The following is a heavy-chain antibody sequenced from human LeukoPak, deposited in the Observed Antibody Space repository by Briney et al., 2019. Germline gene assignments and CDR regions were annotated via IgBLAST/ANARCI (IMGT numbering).Heavy chain of an antibody. J-gene: IGHJ5*02. CDR2: ITISSTYI. D-gene: IGHD2-21*02. V-gene: IGHV3-21*06. CDR3: AREEAYCAGDCSPA. Sequence: GGSLRLSCAASGFTFSSYSMIWVRRAPGKGLEWVSSITISSTYIYYADSVKGRFTISRDNARNSLYLQMNSLRAEDTGVYYCAREEAYCAGDCSPAWGQGTLVTVSS. CDR1: GFTFSSYS.